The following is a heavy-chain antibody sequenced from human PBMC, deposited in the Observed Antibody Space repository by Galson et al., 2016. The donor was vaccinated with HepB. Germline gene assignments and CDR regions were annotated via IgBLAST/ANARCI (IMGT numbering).Heavy chain of an antibody. CDR1: GFTFSRYD. CDR2: IGTIGDS. J-gene: IGHJ4*02. V-gene: IGHV3-13*01. CDR3: AGVPSGKRLDY. Sequence: SLRLSCAASGFTFSRYDMHWVRQATGKGLEWVSAIGTIGDSYYSDSVKGRFTISRDNSRNTLYLQMNSLRADDTAVYYCAGVPSGKRLDYWGQGTLVTVSS. D-gene: IGHD4-23*01.